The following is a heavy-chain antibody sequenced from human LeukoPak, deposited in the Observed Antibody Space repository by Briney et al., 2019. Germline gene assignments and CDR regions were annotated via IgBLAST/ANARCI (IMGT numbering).Heavy chain of an antibody. V-gene: IGHV1-18*01. D-gene: IGHD6-6*01. J-gene: IGHJ5*02. CDR3: ARSSSSWRSGMLPFYNWFDP. CDR2: ISAYNGNT. CDR1: GYTFTSYG. Sequence: WASVKVSCKASGYTFTSYGISWVRQAPGQGLEWMGWISAYNGNTKYAQKLQGRVTMTTDTSTSTAYMELRSLRSDDTAVYYCARSSSSWRSGMLPFYNWFDPWGQGTLVTVSS.